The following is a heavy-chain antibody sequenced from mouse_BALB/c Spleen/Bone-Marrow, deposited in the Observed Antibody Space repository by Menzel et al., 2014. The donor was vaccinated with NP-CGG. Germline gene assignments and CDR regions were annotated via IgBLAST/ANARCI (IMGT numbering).Heavy chain of an antibody. J-gene: IGHJ3*01. V-gene: IGHV1-54*01. CDR2: INPESGGT. CDR1: GYAFTNYL. Sequence: QVQLKESGAELVRPGTSVKVSCKASGYAFTNYLIEWVKQRPGQGLEWIGVINPESGGTNYNEKFKGKATLTADKSSSTAYMQLSSLTSDDSAVYFCAREMIKGFAYWGQGTLVTVSA. D-gene: IGHD2-4*01. CDR3: AREMIKGFAY.